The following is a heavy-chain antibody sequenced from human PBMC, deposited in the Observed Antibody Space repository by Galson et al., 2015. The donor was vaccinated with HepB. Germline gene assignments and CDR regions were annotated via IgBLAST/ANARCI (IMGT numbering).Heavy chain of an antibody. Sequence: SLRLSCAASGFTFSSYAMHWVRQAPGKGLEWVAVISDDGSNKYYADSVKGRFTISRDNSKNTLYLQMTSLRAEDTAVYYCAKDQSSIAMVTGGDYYCYGMDVWGQGTTVTVSS. CDR1: GFTFSSYA. CDR2: ISDDGSNK. V-gene: IGHV3-30*14. J-gene: IGHJ6*02. CDR3: AKDQSSIAMVTGGDYYCYGMDV. D-gene: IGHD5-18*01.